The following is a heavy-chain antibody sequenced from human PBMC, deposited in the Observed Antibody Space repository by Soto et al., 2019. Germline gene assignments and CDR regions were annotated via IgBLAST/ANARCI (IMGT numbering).Heavy chain of an antibody. Sequence: SETLSLTCTVSGGAISTYYWTWIRQPAGKGLEWIGRIYSSGSTKYNPSLQSRVTMSLDTSNNQFSLRLTSVTAADTAVYYCARGQRFSDWFDPWGQGTLVTVS. CDR3: ARGQRFSDWFDP. J-gene: IGHJ5*02. V-gene: IGHV4-4*07. D-gene: IGHD3-3*01. CDR1: GGAISTYY. CDR2: IYSSGST.